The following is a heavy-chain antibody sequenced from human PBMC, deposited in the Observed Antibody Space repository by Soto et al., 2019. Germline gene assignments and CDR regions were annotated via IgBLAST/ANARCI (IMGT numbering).Heavy chain of an antibody. CDR2: IYYSGST. J-gene: IGHJ3*02. CDR3: ARDLEIHCSGGSCSNDAFDI. CDR1: GGSISSGGYY. Sequence: KPSETLSLTCTVSGGSISSGGYYWSWIRQHPGKGLEWIGYIYYSGSTYYNPSLKSRVTISVDTSKNQFSLKLSSVTAADTAVYYCARDLEIHCSGGSCSNDAFDIWGQGTMVTVSS. D-gene: IGHD2-15*01. V-gene: IGHV4-31*03.